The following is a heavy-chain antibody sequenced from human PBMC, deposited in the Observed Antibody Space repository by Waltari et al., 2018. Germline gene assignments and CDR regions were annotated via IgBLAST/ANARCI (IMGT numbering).Heavy chain of an antibody. CDR2: IYPIDSDT. Sequence: EVQLVQSGAEVKKPGESLKISCTGSGYTFTNYWIGWVRQMPGKGLEWMGIIYPIDSDTIYSPSFQGQVSISVDKCISTAYLQWSSLRASDTAMYYCARLVGGSGGTVVNWFDPWGQGTLVTVSS. J-gene: IGHJ5*02. D-gene: IGHD3-10*01. V-gene: IGHV5-51*01. CDR1: GYTFTNYW. CDR3: ARLVGGSGGTVVNWFDP.